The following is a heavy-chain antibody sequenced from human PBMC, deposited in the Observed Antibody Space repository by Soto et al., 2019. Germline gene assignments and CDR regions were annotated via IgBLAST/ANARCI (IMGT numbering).Heavy chain of an antibody. V-gene: IGHV4-34*01. J-gene: IGHJ6*02. CDR2: VNHSGST. CDR1: GESFSGYY. CDR3: ARGSRIAARPGYYGMDV. D-gene: IGHD6-6*01. Sequence: ETLSLTCAVYGESFSGYYWSWIRQPPWKGLEWIGEVNHSGSTNYNPSLKSRVTISVDTSKTQFSLKLSSVTAADTAVYYCARGSRIAARPGYYGMDVWGQGNTVTVSS.